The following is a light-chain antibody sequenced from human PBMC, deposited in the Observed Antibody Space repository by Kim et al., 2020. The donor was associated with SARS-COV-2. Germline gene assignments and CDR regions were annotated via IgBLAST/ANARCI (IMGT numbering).Light chain of an antibody. J-gene: IGKJ4*01. Sequence: ASVGDRVTITCRASQVISNCVAWYQQKPGKVPKVLIYATSALQSGVPSRFSGSGSGADFTLTISSLQPEDVATYYCQKYDTGPLTFGGGTKVDIK. CDR3: QKYDTGPLT. CDR1: QVISNC. V-gene: IGKV1-27*01. CDR2: ATS.